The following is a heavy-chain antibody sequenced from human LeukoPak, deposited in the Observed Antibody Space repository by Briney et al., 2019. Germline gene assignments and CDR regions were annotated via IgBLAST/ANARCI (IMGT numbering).Heavy chain of an antibody. J-gene: IGHJ4*02. Sequence: ASVKVSCKASGYTFTSYGISWVRQAPGQGLEWMGWISAYNGNTNYAQKLQGRVTMTTDTSTSTAYMELRSLRSDDTAVYYCARDPSAQDSSGWIRYWGQGTLATVSS. CDR2: ISAYNGNT. CDR1: GYTFTSYG. D-gene: IGHD6-19*01. V-gene: IGHV1-18*01. CDR3: ARDPSAQDSSGWIRY.